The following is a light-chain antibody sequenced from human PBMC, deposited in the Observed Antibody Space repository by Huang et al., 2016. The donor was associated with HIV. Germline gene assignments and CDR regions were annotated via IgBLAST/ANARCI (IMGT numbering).Light chain of an antibody. Sequence: DIVMTQSPDSLAVSLGERATINCKSSQTVLYSSNNKNYLAWYQQKPGQPPKLLIYWASTRESGVPDRFSGSWSGTDFTLTISGLQAEDVAFYYCQQYYDTPPWTFGQGTKVEIK. CDR3: QQYYDTPPWT. V-gene: IGKV4-1*01. J-gene: IGKJ1*01. CDR1: QTVLYSSNNKNY. CDR2: WAS.